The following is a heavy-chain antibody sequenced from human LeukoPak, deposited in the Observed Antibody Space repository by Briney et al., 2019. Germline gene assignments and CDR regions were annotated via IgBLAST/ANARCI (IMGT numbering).Heavy chain of an antibody. CDR2: IYYSGCT. J-gene: IGHJ3*02. Sequence: PSETLSLTCAVSGGSISNAHYYWSWIRQHPGKGLEWIGYIYYSGCTYYNPSLKSRVTISLDTSKNQFSLKLSSVTAADTAVYYCARDSLGNDAFDIWGQGTMVTVSS. D-gene: IGHD7-27*01. CDR1: GGSISNAHYY. V-gene: IGHV4-31*11. CDR3: ARDSLGNDAFDI.